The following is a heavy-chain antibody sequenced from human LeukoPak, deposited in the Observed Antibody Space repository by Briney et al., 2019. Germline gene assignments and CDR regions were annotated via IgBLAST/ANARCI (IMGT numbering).Heavy chain of an antibody. CDR3: ARESTYYYDSGSSGPHYFDN. D-gene: IGHD3-10*01. J-gene: IGHJ4*02. V-gene: IGHV3-30*01. CDR2: ISYDGSNK. CDR1: GFIFSSYA. Sequence: PGGSLRLSCAASGFIFSSYAMHWVRQAPGKGLEWVAVISYDGSNKYYADSVKGRFTISRDNSKNTLYLQMNSLRAEDTAVYYCARESTYYYDSGSSGPHYFDNWGQGTLVTVSS.